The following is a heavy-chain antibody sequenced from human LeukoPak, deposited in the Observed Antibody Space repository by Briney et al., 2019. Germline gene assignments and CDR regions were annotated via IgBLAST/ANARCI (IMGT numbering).Heavy chain of an antibody. J-gene: IGHJ4*02. Sequence: GGSLRLSCAASGFTFSSYAMSWVRQAPGKGLEWVSAISGSGGSTYYADSVKGRFTISRDNSKNTLYLQMNSLRAEDTAVYYCAKPQSWDSGSYPFDYWGQGTLVTVSS. CDR2: ISGSGGST. D-gene: IGHD3-10*01. CDR3: AKPQSWDSGSYPFDY. CDR1: GFTFSSYA. V-gene: IGHV3-23*01.